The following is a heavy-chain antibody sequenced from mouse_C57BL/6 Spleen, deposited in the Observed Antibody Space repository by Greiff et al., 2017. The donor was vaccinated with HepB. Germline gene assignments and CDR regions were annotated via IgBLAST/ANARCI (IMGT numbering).Heavy chain of an antibody. J-gene: IGHJ4*01. CDR3: ATPLYYYGSSLFAMDY. V-gene: IGHV1-82*01. CDR2: IYPGDGDT. Sequence: QVQLKESGPELVKPGASVKISCKASGYAFSSSWMNWVKQRPGKGLEWIGRIYPGDGDTNYNGKFKGKATLTADKSSSTAYMQLSSLTSEDSAVYFCATPLYYYGSSLFAMDYWGQGTSVTVSS. CDR1: GYAFSSSW. D-gene: IGHD1-1*01.